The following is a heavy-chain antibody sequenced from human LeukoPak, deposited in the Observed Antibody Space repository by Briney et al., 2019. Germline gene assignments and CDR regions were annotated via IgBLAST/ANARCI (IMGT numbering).Heavy chain of an antibody. V-gene: IGHV3-21*01. Sequence: GGSLRLSCAASGFSFSSYGMNWVRQAPGKGLEWVSSISSSSSYIYYADSVKGRFTISRDNAKNSLYLQMNSLRAEDTAVYYCARVRLLWFGELDYWGQGTLVTVSS. CDR1: GFSFSSYG. D-gene: IGHD3-10*01. CDR3: ARVRLLWFGELDY. CDR2: ISSSSSYI. J-gene: IGHJ4*02.